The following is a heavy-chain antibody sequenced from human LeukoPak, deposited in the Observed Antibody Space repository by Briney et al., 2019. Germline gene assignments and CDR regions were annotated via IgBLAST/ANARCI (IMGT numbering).Heavy chain of an antibody. CDR3: ARGEPSDY. CDR1: GGSFSSHA. V-gene: IGHV1-69*13. CDR2: IIPIFGAA. D-gene: IGHD3-16*01. J-gene: IGHJ4*02. Sequence: SVKVSCKASGGSFSSHAISWVLQAPGQGLEWMGGIIPIFGAANLAQKFQGRVTITADESTNTAYMELISLRSEDTAVYYCARGEPSDYWGQGTLVTVSS.